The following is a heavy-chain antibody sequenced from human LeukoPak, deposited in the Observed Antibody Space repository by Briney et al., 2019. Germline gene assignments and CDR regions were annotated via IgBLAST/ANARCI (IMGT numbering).Heavy chain of an antibody. CDR2: ISGSGGST. CDR3: AKDQGYYYGSGSSNDAFDI. D-gene: IGHD3-10*01. J-gene: IGHJ3*02. V-gene: IGHV3-23*01. Sequence: GGSLRLSCAASGFTFSSYAMSWVHQAPGKGLEWVSAISGSGGSTYYADSVKGRFTISRDNAKNSLYLQMNSLRAEDTALYYCAKDQGYYYGSGSSNDAFDIWGQGTMVTVSS. CDR1: GFTFSSYA.